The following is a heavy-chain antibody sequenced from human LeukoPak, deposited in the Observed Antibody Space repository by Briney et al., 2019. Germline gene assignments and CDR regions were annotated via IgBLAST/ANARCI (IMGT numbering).Heavy chain of an antibody. V-gene: IGHV1-8*03. CDR3: ARGPSSITIFGVVIIGREAFDI. CDR1: GYTFTSYD. Sequence: ASVKVSCKASGYTFTSYDINWVRQATGQGLEWMGWMNPNSGNTGYAQKFQGRVTITRNTSISTAYMELSSLRSEDTAVYYCARGPSSITIFGVVIIGREAFDIWGQGTMVTVSS. D-gene: IGHD3-3*01. J-gene: IGHJ3*02. CDR2: MNPNSGNT.